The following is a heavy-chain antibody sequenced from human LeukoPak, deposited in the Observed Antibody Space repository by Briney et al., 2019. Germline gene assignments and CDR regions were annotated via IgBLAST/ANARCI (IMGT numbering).Heavy chain of an antibody. CDR3: ARDRYYDSTGYNYFDP. Sequence: SETLSLTCTVSGGSITTYYWSWLRQPPGKGLEWLGYIFYSGSTAYNPSLKSRVTMSVDTSENQFSLKLSSVTAADTAVYYCARDRYYDSTGYNYFDPWGQGALVTVSS. D-gene: IGHD3-22*01. J-gene: IGHJ5*02. V-gene: IGHV4-59*01. CDR1: GGSITTYY. CDR2: IFYSGST.